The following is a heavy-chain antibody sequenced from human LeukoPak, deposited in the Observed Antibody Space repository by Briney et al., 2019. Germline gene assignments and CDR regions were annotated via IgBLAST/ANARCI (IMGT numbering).Heavy chain of an antibody. V-gene: IGHV3-74*01. CDR2: INSDGSST. CDR3: EAVKNAFDI. CDR1: GFTFSSYW. Sequence: GGSLRHSCAASGFTFSSYWMHWVRQAPGKGLVWVSRINSDGSSTSYADSVKGRFTISRDNAKNTLYLQMNSLRAEDTAVYYCEAVKNAFDIWGQGTMVTVSS. J-gene: IGHJ3*02. D-gene: IGHD3-22*01.